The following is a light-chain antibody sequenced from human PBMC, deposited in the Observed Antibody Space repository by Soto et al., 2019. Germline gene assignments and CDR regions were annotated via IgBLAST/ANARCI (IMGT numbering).Light chain of an antibody. J-gene: IGKJ2*01. CDR3: QQYGSSPQYT. Sequence: EIVLTQSPGTLSLSPGERATLSCRASQSVSSSYSAWYQQKPGQAPRLLIYGASSRATGIPDRFSGSGSGTDFTLTISRLEPEDFAVYYCQQYGSSPQYTFGQGTKLEIK. V-gene: IGKV3-20*01. CDR2: GAS. CDR1: QSVSSSY.